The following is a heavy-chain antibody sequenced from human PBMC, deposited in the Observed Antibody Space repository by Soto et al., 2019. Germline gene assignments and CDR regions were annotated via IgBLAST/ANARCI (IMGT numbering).Heavy chain of an antibody. V-gene: IGHV1-69*15. J-gene: IGHJ3*02. CDR2: IIPIFGTT. Sequence: QVQLVQSGAELKKPGSSVKVSCQASGGTFSNYAISWVRQAPGQGLEWMGKIIPIFGTTNYAQNFRGRGTITADEYTTTAYMELSSLRSDYTALYYCARELPPAPGSFREDALDIWGQGTMITVSS. CDR1: GGTFSNYA. D-gene: IGHD6-13*01. CDR3: ARELPPAPGSFREDALDI.